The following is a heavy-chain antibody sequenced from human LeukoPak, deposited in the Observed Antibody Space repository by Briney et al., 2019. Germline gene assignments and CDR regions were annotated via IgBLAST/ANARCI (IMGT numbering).Heavy chain of an antibody. D-gene: IGHD6-13*01. CDR1: GFTFSSFE. CDR2: ISHSANTI. V-gene: IGHV3-48*03. Sequence: GGSLRLSCAASGFTFSSFEMNWVRQAPGKGLEWASYISHSANTIYYADSVKGRFTISRDNAKNSLYLQMNSLRAEDTVVYYCARETDSSPLGYWGQGTLVTVSS. CDR3: ARETDSSPLGY. J-gene: IGHJ4*02.